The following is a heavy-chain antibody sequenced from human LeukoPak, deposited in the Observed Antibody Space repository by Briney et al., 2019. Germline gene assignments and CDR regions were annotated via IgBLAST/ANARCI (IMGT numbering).Heavy chain of an antibody. D-gene: IGHD2-15*01. CDR3: ARDVAQPIYCSGGSCYRHWFDP. Sequence: ASVKVSCKASGYTFSDYYIHWVRQAPGQGLEWMGWINPNSGGTNYAQKFQGRVTMTRDTSISTAYMELSRLRSDDTAVYYCARDVAQPIYCSGGSCYRHWFDPWGQGTLVTVSS. CDR1: GYTFSDYY. CDR2: INPNSGGT. J-gene: IGHJ5*02. V-gene: IGHV1-2*02.